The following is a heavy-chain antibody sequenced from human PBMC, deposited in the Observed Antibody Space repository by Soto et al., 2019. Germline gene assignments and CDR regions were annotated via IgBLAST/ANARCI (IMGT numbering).Heavy chain of an antibody. Sequence: GGSLRLSCXTSGFIFSSFAMHWVRQAPGKGLEWLAFMSFDGRKKYYSDSVKGRFTISRDNSKNTLYLQMNSLRAEDTAVYYCARESSASYFDYWGQGTLVTVSS. CDR3: ARESSASYFDY. CDR1: GFIFSSFA. D-gene: IGHD3-3*01. J-gene: IGHJ4*02. V-gene: IGHV3-30*03. CDR2: MSFDGRKK.